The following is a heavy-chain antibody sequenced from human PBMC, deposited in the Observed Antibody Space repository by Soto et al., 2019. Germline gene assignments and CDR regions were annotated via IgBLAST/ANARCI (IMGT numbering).Heavy chain of an antibody. J-gene: IGHJ6*02. CDR2: ISWNSGSI. CDR1: GFTFDDYA. D-gene: IGHD3-10*01. CDR3: AKDSAVGSGSYLGWDYYYGMDV. Sequence: PVGSLRLSCAASGFTFDDYAMHWVRQAPGKGLEWVSGISWNSGSIGYADSVKGRFTISRDNAKNSLYLQMNSLRAEDTALYYCAKDSAVGSGSYLGWDYYYGMDVWGQGTTVTVSS. V-gene: IGHV3-9*01.